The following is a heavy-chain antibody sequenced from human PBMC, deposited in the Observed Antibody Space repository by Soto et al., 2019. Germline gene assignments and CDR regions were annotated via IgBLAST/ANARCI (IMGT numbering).Heavy chain of an antibody. CDR3: AKDLLMITFGGVIAHFDC. CDR2: ISGGGDST. CDR1: GFTFSYYA. V-gene: IGHV3-23*01. J-gene: IGHJ4*02. Sequence: GSLRLSCAASGFTFSYYAMSWVRQAPGKGLEWVSGISGGGDSTYYADSVKGRFTISRDNSKNTLYLQMNSLTAEDTAVYYCAKDLLMITFGGVIAHFDCWGQGTLVTVSS. D-gene: IGHD3-16*02.